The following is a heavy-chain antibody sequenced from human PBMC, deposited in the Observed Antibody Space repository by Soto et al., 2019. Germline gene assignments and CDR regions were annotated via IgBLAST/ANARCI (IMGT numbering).Heavy chain of an antibody. CDR3: ARGGRDNWFDP. D-gene: IGHD3-16*01. CDR1: GGYISSYY. J-gene: IGHJ5*02. V-gene: IGHV4-59*08. Sequence: SETLSLTCTVSGGYISSYYWSWIRQPPGEGLEWIGYIYYSGSTNYNPSLKSRVTISVDTSKNQFSLKLSSVTAADTAVYYCARGGRDNWFDPWGQGTLVTV. CDR2: IYYSGST.